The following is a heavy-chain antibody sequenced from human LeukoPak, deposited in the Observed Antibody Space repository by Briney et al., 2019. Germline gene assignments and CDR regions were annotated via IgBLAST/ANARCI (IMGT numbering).Heavy chain of an antibody. CDR2: ISGSGGST. CDR1: GFTFSSYA. D-gene: IGHD1-1*01. Sequence: GGSLRLSCAASGFTFSSYAMSWVRQAPGKGLEWVSAISGSGGSTYYADSVKGRFTISRDNSKNTLYLQMNSLRAEDTAVYYCAKELTTGTTLAYYMDVWGKGTTVTVSS. J-gene: IGHJ6*03. V-gene: IGHV3-23*01. CDR3: AKELTTGTTLAYYMDV.